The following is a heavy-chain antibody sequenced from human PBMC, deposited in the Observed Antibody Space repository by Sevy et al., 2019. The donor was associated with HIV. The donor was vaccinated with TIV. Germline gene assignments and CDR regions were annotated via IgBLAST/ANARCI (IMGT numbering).Heavy chain of an antibody. Sequence: SETLSLTCTVSGGSISSYYWSWIRQPPGKGLEWIGYIYCSGSTNYNPSLKSRVTISVDTSKNQFSLKLSSVTAADTAVYYCTRRVYGDPNWLDPWGQGTLVTVSS. V-gene: IGHV4-59*01. CDR2: IYCSGST. J-gene: IGHJ5*02. CDR1: GGSISSYY. D-gene: IGHD4-17*01. CDR3: TRRVYGDPNWLDP.